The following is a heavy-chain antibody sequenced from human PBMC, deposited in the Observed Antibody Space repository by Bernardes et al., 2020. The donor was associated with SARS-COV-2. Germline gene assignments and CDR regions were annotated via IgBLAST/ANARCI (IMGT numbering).Heavy chain of an antibody. Sequence: GGSLKISCRGSGYTFTSYWIGWVRQMPGKGLEWMAIIYPGDPDTRYSPSFEGQVTISADKSINTAYLQWTSLRPSDTAMYYCARPYLYGDYGEGGIGFFDYWGQGTLVTVSS. D-gene: IGHD4-17*01. V-gene: IGHV5-51*01. CDR3: ARPYLYGDYGEGGIGFFDY. CDR2: IYPGDPDT. CDR1: GYTFTSYW. J-gene: IGHJ4*02.